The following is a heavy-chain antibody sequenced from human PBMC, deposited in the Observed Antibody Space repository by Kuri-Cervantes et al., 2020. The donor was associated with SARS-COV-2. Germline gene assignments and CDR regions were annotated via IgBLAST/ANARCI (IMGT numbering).Heavy chain of an antibody. CDR1: GGSISSYY. V-gene: IGHV4-34*01. Sequence: GSLRLSCTVSGGSISSYYWSRIRQPPGKGLEWIGEINHSGSTNYNPSLKSRVTISVDTSKNQFSLKLSSVTAADTAVYYCARPREYQLLYMDVWGKGTTVTVSS. D-gene: IGHD2-2*01. CDR3: ARPREYQLLYMDV. CDR2: INHSGST. J-gene: IGHJ6*03.